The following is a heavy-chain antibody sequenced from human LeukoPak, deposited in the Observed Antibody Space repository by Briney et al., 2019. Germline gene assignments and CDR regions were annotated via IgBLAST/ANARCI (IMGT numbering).Heavy chain of an antibody. J-gene: IGHJ5*02. CDR3: AKSGYLNWFDP. Sequence: ASVTVSFKASGYTFTSYYMHWVRQAPGQGLEWMGIINPSGGSTSYAQKFQGRVTMTRDTSTSTVYMELSSLRSEDTAVYYCAKSGYLNWFDPWGQGTLVTVSS. CDR2: INPSGGST. CDR1: GYTFTSYY. D-gene: IGHD5-18*01. V-gene: IGHV1-46*01.